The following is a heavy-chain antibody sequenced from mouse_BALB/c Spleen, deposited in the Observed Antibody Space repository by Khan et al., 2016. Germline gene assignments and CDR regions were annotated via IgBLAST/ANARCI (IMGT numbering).Heavy chain of an antibody. D-gene: IGHD2-14*01. CDR1: GFTFSSFG. J-gene: IGHJ4*01. V-gene: IGHV5-17*02. Sequence: EVELVESGGGLVQPGGSRKLSCAASGFTFSSFGIHWVRQAPEKGLEWVAYISSGSSTIYYEDTVKGRFTISSENPKNTLFLHMTSLRSADTAMYYCARAGNYRYDGAMDYWGQGTSVTVSS. CDR2: ISSGSSTI. CDR3: ARAGNYRYDGAMDY.